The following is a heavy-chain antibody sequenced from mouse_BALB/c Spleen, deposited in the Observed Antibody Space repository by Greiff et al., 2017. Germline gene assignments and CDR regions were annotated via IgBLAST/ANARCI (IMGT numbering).Heavy chain of an antibody. CDR2: ILPGSGST. J-gene: IGHJ3*01. Sequence: QVQLQQSGAELMKPGASVKISCKATGYTFSSYWIEWVKQRPGHGLEWIGEILPGSGSTNYNEKFKGKATFTADTSSNTAYMQLSSLTSEDSAVYYCARFPAYYGNYWFAYWGQGTLVTVSA. CDR3: ARFPAYYGNYWFAY. D-gene: IGHD2-10*01. CDR1: GYTFSSYW. V-gene: IGHV1-9*01.